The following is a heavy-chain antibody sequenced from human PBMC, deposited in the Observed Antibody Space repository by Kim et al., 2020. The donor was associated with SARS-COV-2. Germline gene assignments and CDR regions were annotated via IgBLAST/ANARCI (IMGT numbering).Heavy chain of an antibody. D-gene: IGHD3-10*01. CDR3: ARDKEYYYGSGSYSNWFDP. V-gene: IGHV4-59*13. Sequence: SETLSLTCTVSGGSISSYYWSWIRQPPGKGLELIGYIYYSGSTNYNPSLKSRVTISVDTSKNQFSLKLSSVTAADTAVYYCARDKEYYYGSGSYSNWFDPWGQGTLVTVSS. CDR2: IYYSGST. CDR1: GGSISSYY. J-gene: IGHJ5*02.